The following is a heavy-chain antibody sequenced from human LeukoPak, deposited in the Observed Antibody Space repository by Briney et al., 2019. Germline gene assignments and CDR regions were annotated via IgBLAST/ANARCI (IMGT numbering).Heavy chain of an antibody. J-gene: IGHJ3*02. V-gene: IGHV4-59*01. D-gene: IGHD1/OR15-1a*01. CDR2: VYYSGTT. CDR1: GDSISSYY. Sequence: SETLSLTCTVFGDSISSYYWSWIRQPPGKGLEWIGYVYYSGTTNYNPSLQSRVTMSVDTSKNQFSLYLRSVIASDTAVYYCAREGGEQIGDAFDIWGQGTMVTVSS. CDR3: AREGGEQIGDAFDI.